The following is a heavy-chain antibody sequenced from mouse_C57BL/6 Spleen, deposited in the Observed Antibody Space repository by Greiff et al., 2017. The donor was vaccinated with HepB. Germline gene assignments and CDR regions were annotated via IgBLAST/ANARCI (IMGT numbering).Heavy chain of an antibody. Sequence: QVQLKQPGAELVRPGTSVKLSCTASGYTFTSYWMHWVKQRPGQGLEWIGVIDPSDSYTNYNQKFKGKATLTVDTSSSTAYMQLSSLTSEDSAVYYCARSGNDDDGKDGFAYWGQGTLVTVSA. CDR3: ARSGNDDDGKDGFAY. V-gene: IGHV1-59*01. CDR2: IDPSDSYT. D-gene: IGHD2-4*01. J-gene: IGHJ3*01. CDR1: GYTFTSYW.